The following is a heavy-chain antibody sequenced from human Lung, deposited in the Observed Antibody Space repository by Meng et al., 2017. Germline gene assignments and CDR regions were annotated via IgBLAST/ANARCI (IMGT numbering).Heavy chain of an antibody. J-gene: IGHJ4*02. CDR2: TYYRSKWYN. Sequence: QVQLQQSAPGLVKPSQTLSPPCAISGDRVSTNSAAWNWIRQSPSRGLEWLGRTYYRSKWYNGYAVSVRSRITINPDTSKNQFSLQLNSVTPEDTAVYYCARSQQWLDSWGQGTLVTVSS. CDR1: GDRVSTNSAA. CDR3: ARSQQWLDS. D-gene: IGHD6-19*01. V-gene: IGHV6-1*01.